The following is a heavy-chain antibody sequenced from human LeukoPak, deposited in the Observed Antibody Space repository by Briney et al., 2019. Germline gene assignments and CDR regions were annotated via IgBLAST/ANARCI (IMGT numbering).Heavy chain of an antibody. J-gene: IGHJ4*02. CDR3: AKARRGYRYGSLDY. Sequence: GGSLRLSCAASGFTFSSYAMSWVRQAPGKGLEGVSAISGSGGSTYYADSVKARFTISRDNSKNTLYLQMNSLRAEDTAVYYCAKARRGYRYGSLDYWGQGTLVTVSS. CDR2: ISGSGGST. CDR1: GFTFSSYA. D-gene: IGHD5-18*01. V-gene: IGHV3-23*01.